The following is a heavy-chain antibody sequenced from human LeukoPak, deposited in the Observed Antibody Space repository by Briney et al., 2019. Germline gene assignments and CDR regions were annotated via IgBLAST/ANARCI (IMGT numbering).Heavy chain of an antibody. CDR2: ISSSSSYI. CDR1: GFTLSSYA. D-gene: IGHD5-18*01. CDR3: ARGSDTAMASPEYY. J-gene: IGHJ4*02. V-gene: IGHV3-21*01. Sequence: GGSLRLSCAASGFTLSSYAMNWVRQAPGKGLEWVSSISSSSSYIYYADSVKGRFTISRDNAKNSLYLQMNSLRAEDTAVYYCARGSDTAMASPEYYWGQGTLVTVSS.